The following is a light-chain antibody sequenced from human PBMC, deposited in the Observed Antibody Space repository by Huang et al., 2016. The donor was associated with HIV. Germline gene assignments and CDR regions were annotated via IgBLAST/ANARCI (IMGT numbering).Light chain of an antibody. CDR3: QQRNSWPLT. CDR1: QNIETY. Sequence: TQSPLILSLSPGESGTLSCTASQNIETYLAWSQQRHGLGPRLLIYDTSDRATGIPARFVGGGSGTNFSLTIDDPQSEDVAVYFCQQRNSWPLTFGGGTKVEIK. V-gene: IGKV3-11*01. CDR2: DTS. J-gene: IGKJ4*01.